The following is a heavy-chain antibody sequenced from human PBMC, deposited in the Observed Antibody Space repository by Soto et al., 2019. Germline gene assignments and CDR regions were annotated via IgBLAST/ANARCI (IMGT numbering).Heavy chain of an antibody. CDR1: GFTFSSYA. CDR3: XXXXXXXXXXXXXXXXDL. Sequence: EVQLLESGGGLVQPGGSLRLACAASGFTFSSYAMSWVRQAPWKGLEWVSAISGSGGSTYYADSVKGRFTIARDNSKXXXXXXXXXXXXXXXXXXXXXXXXXXXXXXXXXXXXDLLGQGTTVTVSS. J-gene: IGHJ6*02. CDR2: ISGSGGST. V-gene: IGHV3-23*01.